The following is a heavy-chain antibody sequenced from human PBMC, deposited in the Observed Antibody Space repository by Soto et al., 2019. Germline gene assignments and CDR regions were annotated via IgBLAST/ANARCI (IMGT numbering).Heavy chain of an antibody. J-gene: IGHJ4*02. D-gene: IGHD6-13*01. CDR2: ISGSGGST. CDR1: GFTFSSYA. V-gene: IGHV3-23*01. CDR3: AKGGKQLVRPYFDY. Sequence: PGGSLRLSCAASGFTFSSYAMSWVRQARGKGLEWVSAISGSGGSTYYADSVKGRFTISRDNSKNTLYLQMNSLRAEDTAVYYCAKGGKQLVRPYFDYWGRGTLVTVSS.